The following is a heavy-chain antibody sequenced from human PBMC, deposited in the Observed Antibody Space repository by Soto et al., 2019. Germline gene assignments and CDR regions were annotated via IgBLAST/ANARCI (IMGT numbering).Heavy chain of an antibody. D-gene: IGHD3-9*01. CDR3: SRDDSDWFFN. Sequence: GGSLRLSCADSGFTLSGSEVHWVRQAPGKGLEWVGRINSKADNYATIYAAAVKGRFTISRDDSKNTAFLQMNSLKAEDTAVYYCSRDDSDWFFNWGRGTLVTVSS. J-gene: IGHJ4*02. CDR2: INSKADNYAT. CDR1: GFTLSGSE. V-gene: IGHV3-73*01.